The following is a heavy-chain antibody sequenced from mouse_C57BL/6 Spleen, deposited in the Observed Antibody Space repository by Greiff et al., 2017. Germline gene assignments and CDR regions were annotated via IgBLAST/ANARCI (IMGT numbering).Heavy chain of an antibody. CDR1: GFNIKDYY. CDR3: TPVRYGSSSFDY. D-gene: IGHD1-1*01. CDR2: IDPEDGDT. V-gene: IGHV14-1*01. J-gene: IGHJ2*01. Sequence: EVQLQQSGAELVRPGASVKLSCTASGFNIKDYYMHWVKQRPEQGLEWIGRIDPEDGDTEYAPKFQGKATMTADTSSNTAYLQLSSLTSEDTAVYYCTPVRYGSSSFDYWGQGTTLTVSS.